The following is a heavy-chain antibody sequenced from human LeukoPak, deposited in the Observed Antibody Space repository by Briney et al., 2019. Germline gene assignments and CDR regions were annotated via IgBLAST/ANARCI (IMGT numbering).Heavy chain of an antibody. D-gene: IGHD1-26*01. J-gene: IGHJ6*03. CDR3: ARGRGSGSYASNYYYYYMDV. Sequence: GGSLRLSCAASGFTFSSYVIHWVRQAPGKGLEWVANIKQDGSEKYYVDSVKGRFTISRDNAKNSLYLQMNSLRAEDTAVYYCARGRGSGSYASNYYYYYMDVWGKGTTVTVSS. CDR2: IKQDGSEK. CDR1: GFTFSSYV. V-gene: IGHV3-7*01.